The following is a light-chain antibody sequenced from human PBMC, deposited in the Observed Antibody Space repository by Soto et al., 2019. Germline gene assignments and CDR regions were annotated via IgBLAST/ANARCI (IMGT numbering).Light chain of an antibody. CDR1: SSNIGAGYD. CDR3: QSSDSSLSGYV. J-gene: IGLJ1*01. V-gene: IGLV1-40*01. Sequence: QSVLTQPPSVSGAPGQRVTISCTGSSSNIGAGYDVHWYQQLPGTTPKLLIFVNSNRPSGVPDRFSGSKSGTSASLAITGLQAEDEAHYYCQSSDSSLSGYVFGTGTQLTVL. CDR2: VNS.